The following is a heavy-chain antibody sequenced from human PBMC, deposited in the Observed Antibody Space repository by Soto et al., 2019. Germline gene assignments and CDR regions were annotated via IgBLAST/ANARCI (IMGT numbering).Heavy chain of an antibody. D-gene: IGHD2-21*02. V-gene: IGHV4-39*02. J-gene: IGHJ4*02. CDR3: ARLMGVVTVDY. CDR1: GGSISSTGHY. CDR2: IYYAGSP. Sequence: QLQLQESGPGLVKPSETLSLTCTVSGGSISSTGHYWGWIRQPPGKGLEWIGNIYYAGSPSYNPSLKSRVTISVDTSKNDFSLTLTSVTAADTAVYYCARLMGVVTVDYWGQGALVTVSS.